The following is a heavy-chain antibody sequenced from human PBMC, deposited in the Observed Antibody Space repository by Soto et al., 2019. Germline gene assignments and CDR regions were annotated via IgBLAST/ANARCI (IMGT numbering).Heavy chain of an antibody. CDR1: GGSFSGYY. D-gene: IGHD3-9*01. CDR2: VNYSGST. CDR3: ARYYDIPSLYHLPLYYFVMDV. Sequence: SETPSVTCAGYGGSFSGYYWSWIRQTPGKGLEWGGEVNYSGSTTYNPSLKSRVTITVDTSKNQVSLKLSSVTAADTAMYYCARYYDIPSLYHLPLYYFVMDVRGQGTTVTVSS. J-gene: IGHJ6*02. V-gene: IGHV4-34*01.